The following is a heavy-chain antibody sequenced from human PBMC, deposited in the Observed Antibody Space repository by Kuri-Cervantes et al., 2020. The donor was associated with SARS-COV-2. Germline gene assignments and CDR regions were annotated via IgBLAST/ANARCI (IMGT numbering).Heavy chain of an antibody. CDR2: IYSGGST. J-gene: IGHJ6*03. D-gene: IGHD2-2*01. CDR3: ARANIVVVPAALGAIIYYYYYMDV. V-gene: IGHV3-66*01. CDR1: GFTVSSNY. Sequence: GESLKISCAASGFTVSSNYMSWVRQAPGKGLEWVSVIYSGGSTYYADSVKGRFTISRDNSKNTLYLQMNSLRAEDTAVYYCARANIVVVPAALGAIIYYYYYMDVWGKGTTVTVSS.